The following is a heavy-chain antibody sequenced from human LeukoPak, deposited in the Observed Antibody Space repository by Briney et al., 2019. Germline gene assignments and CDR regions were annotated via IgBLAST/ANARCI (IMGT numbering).Heavy chain of an antibody. J-gene: IGHJ3*02. CDR3: AKDVLQAFDI. CDR2: ISGSGGNT. Sequence: TGGSLRLSCAASGFTFSSYTVSWVRQAPGKGLEWVSAISGSGGNTYYADSVKGRFTISRDNSKNTLYLQVNSLRAEDTAVYYCAKDVLQAFDIWGQGTMVTVSS. D-gene: IGHD2-8*02. CDR1: GFTFSSYT. V-gene: IGHV3-23*01.